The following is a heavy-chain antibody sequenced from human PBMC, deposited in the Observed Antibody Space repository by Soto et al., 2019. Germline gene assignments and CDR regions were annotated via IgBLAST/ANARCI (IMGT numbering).Heavy chain of an antibody. Sequence: GGSLRLSCAASGFTFSSYAMSWVRQAPGKGLEWVSAISGSGGSTYYADSVKGRFTISRDNSKNTLYLQMNGLRAEDTAVYYCAKSWGTMVREWRYFDYWGQGTLVTVSS. CDR2: ISGSGGST. CDR3: AKSWGTMVREWRYFDY. CDR1: GFTFSSYA. D-gene: IGHD3-10*01. J-gene: IGHJ4*02. V-gene: IGHV3-23*01.